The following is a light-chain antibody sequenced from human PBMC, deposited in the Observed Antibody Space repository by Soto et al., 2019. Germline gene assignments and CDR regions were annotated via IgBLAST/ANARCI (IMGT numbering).Light chain of an antibody. CDR3: QQRSNWIT. CDR2: DAS. CDR1: QSVSSY. J-gene: IGKJ5*01. Sequence: EIVLTQSPATLSLSPGERATLSCRASQSVSSYLAWYQQKPGQAPRLLIYDASNRATGIPARLSGSGSGTDFTLTISSIEPEDSAVYYCQQRSNWITFGQGTRLEIK. V-gene: IGKV3-11*01.